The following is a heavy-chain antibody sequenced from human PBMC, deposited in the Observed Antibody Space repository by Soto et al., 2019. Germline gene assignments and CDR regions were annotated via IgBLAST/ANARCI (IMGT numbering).Heavy chain of an antibody. CDR1: GFPFSTYA. Sequence: QVRVVESGGGVVQPGRSRRLSCSASGFPFSTYAMHWVRQAPGKVLEWVAGTSYDGLDKDYAASVKGRFTISRDNSKNTVYLQMSSLRVDDTAVYYCARGVGNNWNYVWFDPWGQGTLVTVSS. CDR2: TSYDGLDK. CDR3: ARGVGNNWNYVWFDP. V-gene: IGHV3-30*03. D-gene: IGHD1-7*01. J-gene: IGHJ5*02.